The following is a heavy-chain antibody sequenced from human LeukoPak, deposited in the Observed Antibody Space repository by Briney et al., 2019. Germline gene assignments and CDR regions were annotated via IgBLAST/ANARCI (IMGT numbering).Heavy chain of an antibody. CDR3: ARGPEGYGDYGWFDP. J-gene: IGHJ5*02. Sequence: GGSLRLSCAASGFTFSSYAMHWVRQAPGKGLEWVAVISYDGSNKYYADSVKGRFTISRDNSKNTLYLQMNSLRAEDTAVYYCARGPEGYGDYGWFDPWGQGTLVTVSS. CDR2: ISYDGSNK. CDR1: GFTFSSYA. V-gene: IGHV3-30*04. D-gene: IGHD4-17*01.